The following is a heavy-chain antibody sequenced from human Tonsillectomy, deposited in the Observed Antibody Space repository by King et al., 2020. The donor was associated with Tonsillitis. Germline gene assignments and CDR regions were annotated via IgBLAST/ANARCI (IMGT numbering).Heavy chain of an antibody. CDR1: GFTFGTYA. CDR2: IYGSGSTT. D-gene: IGHD3-22*01. Sequence: VQLVESGGGLVQPGGSLRLSCAASGFTFGTYAMSWVRQAPGKGLEWVSTIYGSGSTTYYADSVKGRFSISRDNSKNTVYLQMNTVIAEDTALYYCSKRVDYYASSGYYYFAFDIWGQGTMVTVSS. CDR3: SKRVDYYASSGYYYFAFDI. J-gene: IGHJ3*02. V-gene: IGHV3-23*05.